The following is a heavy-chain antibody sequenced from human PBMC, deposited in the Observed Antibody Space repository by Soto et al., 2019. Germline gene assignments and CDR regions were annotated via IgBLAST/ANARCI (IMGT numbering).Heavy chain of an antibody. CDR1: GYTFTSYA. D-gene: IGHD2-15*01. CDR2: INAGNGNT. V-gene: IGHV1-3*01. Sequence: ASVKVSCKASGYTFTSYAMHWVRQAPGQRLEWMGWINAGNGNTKYSQKFQGRVTITRDTSASTAYMELSSLRSEDTAVYYCASRHCSGGSCYSVWYFDLWGRGTLVTVSS. CDR3: ASRHCSGGSCYSVWYFDL. J-gene: IGHJ2*01.